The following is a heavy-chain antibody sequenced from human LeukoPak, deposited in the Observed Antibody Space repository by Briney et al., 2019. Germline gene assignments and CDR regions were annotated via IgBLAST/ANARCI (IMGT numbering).Heavy chain of an antibody. J-gene: IGHJ4*02. CDR3: AREWGRIAVAGGPGY. D-gene: IGHD6-19*01. CDR1: GSIFSNYG. CDR2: IWYEGQTK. Sequence: GESLRLSCEASGSIFSNYGMHWVRQAPGKGLEWLALIWYEGQTKFYADSVKGLFTISRDNSGNTLFLHMTNLRVEDTAVYYCAREWGRIAVAGGPGYWGQGALVTVSS. V-gene: IGHV3-33*01.